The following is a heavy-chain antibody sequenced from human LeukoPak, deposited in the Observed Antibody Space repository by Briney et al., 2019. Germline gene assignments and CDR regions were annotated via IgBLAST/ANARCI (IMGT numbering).Heavy chain of an antibody. Sequence: GGSLRLSCAASGFTFSSYWMSWVRQAPGKGLEWVASTKQDGGEKYYVDSVKGRFTISRDNAKSSLYLQMNSLRAEDTAVYYCARDGSTGAVDFGYWGQGTLVTVSS. CDR2: TKQDGGEK. V-gene: IGHV3-7*05. CDR3: ARDGSTGAVDFGY. D-gene: IGHD7-27*01. J-gene: IGHJ4*02. CDR1: GFTFSSYW.